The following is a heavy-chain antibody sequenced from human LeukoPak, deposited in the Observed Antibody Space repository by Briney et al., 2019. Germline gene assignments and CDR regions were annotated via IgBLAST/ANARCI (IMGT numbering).Heavy chain of an antibody. Sequence: GGSLRLSCAASGFTFSSYGMHWVRQAPGKGLEWVAVISYDGSNKYYADSVKGRFTISRDNSKNTLYLQMNSLRAEDTAVYYCAPHDSSGYWPTVYWGQGTLVTVSS. CDR3: APHDSSGYWPTVY. D-gene: IGHD3-22*01. CDR2: ISYDGSNK. J-gene: IGHJ4*02. CDR1: GFTFSSYG. V-gene: IGHV3-30*03.